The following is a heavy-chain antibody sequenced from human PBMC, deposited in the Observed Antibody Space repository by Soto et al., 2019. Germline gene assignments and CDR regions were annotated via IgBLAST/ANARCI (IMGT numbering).Heavy chain of an antibody. CDR3: SRSLNS. Sequence: GSLRLSCSASGFTFSTYWMDWVRQTPGKGLEWVANINQDGSEKNYVDSVKGRFTISRDNAKNSLYLQMSSLTAEDSALYYCSRSLNSWGQGTLVTVSS. CDR1: GFTFSTYW. CDR2: INQDGSEK. V-gene: IGHV3-7*01. J-gene: IGHJ4*02.